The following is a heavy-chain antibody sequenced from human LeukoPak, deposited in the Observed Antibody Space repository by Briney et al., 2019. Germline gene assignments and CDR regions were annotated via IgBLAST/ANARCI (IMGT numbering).Heavy chain of an antibody. Sequence: GESLKISCKGSGYSFTSYWIIWVRQMPGKGLEWMGRIDPRDSYTNYSPSFQGHVTISVDKSISTAYLQWSSLKASDTAMYYCARHSQYIAAVQGFDYWGQGTLVTVSS. V-gene: IGHV5-10-1*01. CDR2: IDPRDSYT. D-gene: IGHD6-13*01. CDR3: ARHSQYIAAVQGFDY. J-gene: IGHJ4*02. CDR1: GYSFTSYW.